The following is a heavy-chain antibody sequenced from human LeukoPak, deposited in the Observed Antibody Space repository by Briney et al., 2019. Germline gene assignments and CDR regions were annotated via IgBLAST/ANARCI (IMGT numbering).Heavy chain of an antibody. V-gene: IGHV1-3*03. CDR3: ARGEHGSGSYFLYYYYYMDV. CDR2: INAGNGNT. J-gene: IGHJ6*03. Sequence: ASVKVSCKASGYTFTSYAMHWVRQAPGQRLEWMGWINAGNGNTKYSQEFQGRVTITRDTSASTAYMELSSLRSEDMAVYYCARGEHGSGSYFLYYYYYMDVWGKGTTVTVSS. CDR1: GYTFTSYA. D-gene: IGHD3-10*01.